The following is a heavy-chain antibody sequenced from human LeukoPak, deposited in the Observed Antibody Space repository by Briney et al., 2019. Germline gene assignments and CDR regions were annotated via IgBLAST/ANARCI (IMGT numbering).Heavy chain of an antibody. J-gene: IGHJ4*02. CDR3: TKASAERCLGAFCYPFDH. D-gene: IGHD2-15*01. V-gene: IGHV3-53*01. CDR1: GFTVTSNY. Sequence: GGSLRLSCAASGFTVTSNYMSWVRQAPGKGLEWVSVIYGGGGGSTYHADSVKGRFTTSRDNSKNILYLQMNSLRVEDTAVYYCTKASAERCLGAFCYPFDHWGQGTLVTVSS. CDR2: IYGGGGGST.